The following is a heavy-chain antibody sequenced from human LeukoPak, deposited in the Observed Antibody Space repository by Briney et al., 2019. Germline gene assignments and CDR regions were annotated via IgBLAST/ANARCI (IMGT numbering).Heavy chain of an antibody. Sequence: GRSLRLSCAASGFTFSSYSMNWVRQAPGKGLEWVSSISTSSYIFYADSVKGRFTISRDNAKNSLYLQMNSLRAEDTAVYYCARDKYGDYTFDYWGQGTLVTVSS. V-gene: IGHV3-21*01. D-gene: IGHD4-17*01. J-gene: IGHJ4*02. CDR3: ARDKYGDYTFDY. CDR1: GFTFSSYS. CDR2: ISTSSYI.